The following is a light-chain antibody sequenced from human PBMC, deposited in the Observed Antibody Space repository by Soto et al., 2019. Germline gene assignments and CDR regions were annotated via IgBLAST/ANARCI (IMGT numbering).Light chain of an antibody. CDR2: WAS. J-gene: IGKJ3*01. V-gene: IGKV4-1*01. CDR1: PSVLYSSNSKNY. Sequence: DIVMTQSPDSLAVSLGERATINCKSSPSVLYSSNSKNYLAWYQQKPGQPPRLLIYWASTRESGVPDRFSGSGSGTDFTLTISSLQAEDVAVYYCQQYYNTPFTFGPGTKVDIK. CDR3: QQYYNTPFT.